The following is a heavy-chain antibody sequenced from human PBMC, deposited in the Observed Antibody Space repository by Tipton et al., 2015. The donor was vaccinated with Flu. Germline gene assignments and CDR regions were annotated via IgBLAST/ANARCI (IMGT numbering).Heavy chain of an antibody. CDR3: ARDRGRSDAFDI. CDR1: SVSINFYS. Sequence: TLSLTCTVSSVSINFYSWSWIRQPPGKGLEWIGYFYYSGSPKYNPSLESRVTISADTSKNQFSLKLNSVTAADTAVYFCARDRGRSDAFDIWGPGTMVTVSS. D-gene: IGHD3-10*01. V-gene: IGHV4-59*01. CDR2: FYYSGSP. J-gene: IGHJ3*02.